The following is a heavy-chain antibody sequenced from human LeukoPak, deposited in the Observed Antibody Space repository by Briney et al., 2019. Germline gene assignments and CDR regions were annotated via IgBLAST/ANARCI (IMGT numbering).Heavy chain of an antibody. CDR3: ARRPGYYDSNNNWFDP. CDR2: ISAYNGNT. J-gene: IGHJ5*02. Sequence: GASVKVSCKASGYTFTSYGISWVRQAPGQGLEWMGWISAYNGNTNYAQKLQGRVTMTTDTSTSTAYMELRSLRSDDTAVYYCARRPGYYDSNNNWFDPWGQGTLVTVSS. V-gene: IGHV1-18*01. D-gene: IGHD3-22*01. CDR1: GYTFTSYG.